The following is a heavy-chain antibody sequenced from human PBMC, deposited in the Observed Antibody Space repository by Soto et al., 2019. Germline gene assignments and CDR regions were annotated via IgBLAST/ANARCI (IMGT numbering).Heavy chain of an antibody. Sequence: QVQLVQSGVEVKKPGSSVRVSCKAAGDNFNTYAISWVRQAPGQGLEWMGGIIPIFGKPDYAQRFPSRVAISADESTSTAYLELSSLKPEDTAVYYCARSTGITVTRANQYAMDVWGQGTTVTVSS. J-gene: IGHJ6*02. CDR1: GDNFNTYA. CDR3: ARSTGITVTRANQYAMDV. D-gene: IGHD1-20*01. V-gene: IGHV1-69*01. CDR2: IIPIFGKP.